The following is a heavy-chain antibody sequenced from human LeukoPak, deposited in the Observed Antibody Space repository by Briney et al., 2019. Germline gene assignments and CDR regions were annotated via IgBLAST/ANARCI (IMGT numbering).Heavy chain of an antibody. CDR3: ARGTNGYSSSWYVKYYYYYMDV. Sequence: PSETPSLTCAVYGGSFSSYYWSWIRQPPGKGLEWIGYIYYSGSTNYNPSLKSRVTISVDTSKNQFSLKLSSVTAADTAVYYCARGTNGYSSSWYVKYYYYYMDVWGKGTTVTVSS. J-gene: IGHJ6*03. V-gene: IGHV4-59*01. D-gene: IGHD6-13*01. CDR2: IYYSGST. CDR1: GGSFSSYY.